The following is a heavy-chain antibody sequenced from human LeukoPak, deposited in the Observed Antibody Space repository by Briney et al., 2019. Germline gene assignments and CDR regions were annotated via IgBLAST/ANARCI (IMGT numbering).Heavy chain of an antibody. CDR1: GGSISTSNYY. V-gene: IGHV4-39*07. CDR2: IFYSGST. J-gene: IGHJ3*02. Sequence: SETLSLTCTVSGGSISTSNYYWGWIRQPPGKGLEWIGNIFYSGSTYYSPSVKSRVTISLDTSRNQFSLKLNSVTPEDTAVYYCAREVIVGADRRDAFDIWGQGTMVTVSS. CDR3: AREVIVGADRRDAFDI. D-gene: IGHD1-26*01.